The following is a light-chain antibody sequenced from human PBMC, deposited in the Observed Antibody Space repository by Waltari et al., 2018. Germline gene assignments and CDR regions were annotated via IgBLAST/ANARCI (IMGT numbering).Light chain of an antibody. V-gene: IGLV2-14*03. CDR2: DVS. CDR3: SSYTSSGTWV. Sequence: QSALTQPASVSGSPGQSIAISCTGTSRDVGGNNYVSWYQHHPGKAPKLIIYDVSERPSGVSNRFSGSKSGNTASLTISGLQPEDEADFYCSSYTSSGTWVFGGGTKLTVL. J-gene: IGLJ3*02. CDR1: SRDVGGNNY.